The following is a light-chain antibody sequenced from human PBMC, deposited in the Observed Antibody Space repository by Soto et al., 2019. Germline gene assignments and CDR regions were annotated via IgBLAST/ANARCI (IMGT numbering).Light chain of an antibody. CDR3: NSYTSSNTYV. Sequence: QSVLTQPASVSGSPGQSITISCTGSSSDVGGYNYVSWYQQHPGKAPKLMIYDVSNRPSGISDRFSGSKSSNTASLTISGLQAEDEADYYCNSYTSSNTYVFGTGTKVTVL. J-gene: IGLJ1*01. CDR1: SSDVGGYNY. CDR2: DVS. V-gene: IGLV2-14*01.